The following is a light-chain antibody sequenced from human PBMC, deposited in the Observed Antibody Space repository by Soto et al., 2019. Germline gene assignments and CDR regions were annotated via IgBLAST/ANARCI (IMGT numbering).Light chain of an antibody. CDR1: QVISTN. CDR3: QQYTNTNNPWL. CDR2: AAS. V-gene: IGKV1-12*01. J-gene: IGKJ1*01. Sequence: IQMTQPPSSVSASVGDRVTITCRASQVISTNLAWYQQKPGKAPKLLIYAASSLQSGVPPRFSGSGSETEFTLTISSLQPDDYATYYCQQYTNTNNPWLLGQGTKV.